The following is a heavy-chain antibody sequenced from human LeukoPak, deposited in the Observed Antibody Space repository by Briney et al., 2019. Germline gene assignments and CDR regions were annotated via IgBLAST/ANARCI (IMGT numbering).Heavy chain of an antibody. V-gene: IGHV7-4-1*01. D-gene: IGHD2-2*01. CDR2: INTNTGNP. J-gene: IGHJ5*02. CDR3: ARDGNCSSTSCYDWFDP. CDR1: GYTFTNYA. Sequence: ASVKVSCKASGYTFTNYAMNWVRQAPGQGREWMGWINTNTGNPKYAQGFTARFVFSLHTSVSTAYLQICSLKAEDTAVYYCARDGNCSSTSCYDWFDPWGQGTLVTVSS.